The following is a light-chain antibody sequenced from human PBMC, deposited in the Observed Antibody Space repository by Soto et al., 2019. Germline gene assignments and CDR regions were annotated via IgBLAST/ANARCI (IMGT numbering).Light chain of an antibody. CDR1: QSVLYSSNNKNY. Sequence: DIVMTQSPDSLAVSLGERATINCKSSQSVLYSSNNKNYLAWYQQKPGQPPQLLIYWASTRESGVPDRFSGSGSGTDVTLTVSSLQAEDVAVYYCQQYYSTPPTFGQGTKVEI. CDR2: WAS. V-gene: IGKV4-1*01. CDR3: QQYYSTPPT. J-gene: IGKJ1*01.